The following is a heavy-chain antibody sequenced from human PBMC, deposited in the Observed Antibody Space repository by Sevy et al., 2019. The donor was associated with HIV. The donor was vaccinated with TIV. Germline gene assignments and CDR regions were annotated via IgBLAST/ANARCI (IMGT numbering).Heavy chain of an antibody. CDR1: GYTFTSYA. Sequence: ASVKVSCKASGYTFTSYAMNWVRQAPGQGLEWMGWINTNTGNPTYAQGFTGRFVFSLDTSVSTAYLQFSSLKAEDTAVYYCARDLGGSWSPELGYWGQGTLVTVSS. CDR3: ARDLGGSWSPELGY. V-gene: IGHV7-4-1*02. D-gene: IGHD6-13*01. CDR2: INTNTGNP. J-gene: IGHJ4*02.